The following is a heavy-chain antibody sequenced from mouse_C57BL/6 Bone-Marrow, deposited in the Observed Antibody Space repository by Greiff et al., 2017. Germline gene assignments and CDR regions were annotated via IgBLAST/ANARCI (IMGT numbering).Heavy chain of an antibody. Sequence: QVTLKVSGPGILQPSQTLSLTCSFSGFSLSTFGMGVGWIRQPSGKGLEWLAHIWWDDDKYYNPALKSRLTISKDTSKNQVFLKIANVDTADTATYYCAGTPNYYGSSSWFAYWGQGTLVTVSA. D-gene: IGHD1-1*01. CDR3: AGTPNYYGSSSWFAY. CDR2: IWWDDDK. CDR1: GFSLSTFGMG. V-gene: IGHV8-8*01. J-gene: IGHJ3*01.